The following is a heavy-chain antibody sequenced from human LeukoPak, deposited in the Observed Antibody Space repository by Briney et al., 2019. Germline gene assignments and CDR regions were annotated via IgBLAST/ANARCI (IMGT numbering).Heavy chain of an antibody. V-gene: IGHV3-30*18. D-gene: IGHD6-25*01. CDR3: AKDVRSSPAAPGGY. Sequence: PGRSLRLSCAASGFTFSTYGMPWVRQAPGKGLEWVAVISYDGSNKYYADSVKGRFTISRDNSKNTLYLQMNSLRAEDTAVYHCAKDVRSSPAAPGGYWGQGTLVTVSS. CDR2: ISYDGSNK. J-gene: IGHJ4*02. CDR1: GFTFSTYG.